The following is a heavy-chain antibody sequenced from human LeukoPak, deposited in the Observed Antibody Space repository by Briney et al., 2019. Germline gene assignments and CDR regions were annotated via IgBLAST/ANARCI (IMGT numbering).Heavy chain of an antibody. J-gene: IGHJ4*02. CDR2: INHSGST. Sequence: PSETLSLTCAVYGGSFSGYYWSWIRQPPGKGLEWIGEINHSGSTNYNPSLKSRVTISVDTSKNQFSLKLSSVTAADTAVYYCARHGQLWALFDYWGQGTLVTVSS. CDR3: ARHGQLWALFDY. D-gene: IGHD5-18*01. CDR1: GGSFSGYY. V-gene: IGHV4-34*01.